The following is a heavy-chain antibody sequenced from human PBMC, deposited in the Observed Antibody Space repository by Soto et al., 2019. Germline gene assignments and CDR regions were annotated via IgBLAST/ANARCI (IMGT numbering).Heavy chain of an antibody. CDR1: GGSFSGYY. CDR2: INHSGST. CDR3: ARWVTMVRGVTLIDTPGMDL. V-gene: IGHV4-34*01. D-gene: IGHD3-10*01. J-gene: IGHJ6*02. Sequence: SETLSLNCAVWGGSFSGYYWSWIRQPPGKGLEWIGKINHSGSTNYNPSLKSRVTISVDTSKNQFSLKLSSVTAADTAVYYCARWVTMVRGVTLIDTPGMDLWGQGTTVTVSS.